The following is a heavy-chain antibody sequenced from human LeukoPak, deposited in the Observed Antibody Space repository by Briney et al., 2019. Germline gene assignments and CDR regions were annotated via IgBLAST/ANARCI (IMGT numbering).Heavy chain of an antibody. V-gene: IGHV1-46*01. J-gene: IGHJ5*02. CDR2: INPSGGST. CDR3: ARDLGVILTGYSNWFDP. Sequence: ASVKVSCKASGYTFTSYYMHWVRQAPGQGLEWMGIINPSGGSTSYAQKFQGRVTMTRDASTSTVYMELSSLRSEDTAVYYCARDLGVILTGYSNWFDPWGQGTLVTVSS. D-gene: IGHD3-9*01. CDR1: GYTFTSYY.